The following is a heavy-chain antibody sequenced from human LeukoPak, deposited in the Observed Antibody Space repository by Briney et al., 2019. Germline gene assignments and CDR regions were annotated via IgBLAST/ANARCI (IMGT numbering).Heavy chain of an antibody. D-gene: IGHD5-18*01. V-gene: IGHV1-2*02. CDR2: INPNSGGT. J-gene: IGHJ4*02. Sequence: HEASVKVSCTASGYTFTGYYMHWVRQAPGQGLEWMGWINPNSGGTNYAQQFQGRVTMTRDTSISTAYMELSRLRSDDTAVYYCARGAAMVDIDYWGQGTLVTVSS. CDR3: ARGAAMVDIDY. CDR1: GYTFTGYY.